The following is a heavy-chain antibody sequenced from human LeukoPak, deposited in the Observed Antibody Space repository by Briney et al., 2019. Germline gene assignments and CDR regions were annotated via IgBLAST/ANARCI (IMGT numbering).Heavy chain of an antibody. Sequence: AGGSLRLSCAASGFTFSSYGMSWVRQAPGKGLEWVSAISGSGGSTYYADSVKGRFTISRDNSKNTLYLQMNSLRAEDTAVYYCAKDRRGQYYRLQGPWGQGTLVTVSS. V-gene: IGHV3-23*01. CDR2: ISGSGGST. CDR3: AKDRRGQYYRLQGP. D-gene: IGHD4-11*01. J-gene: IGHJ5*02. CDR1: GFTFSSYG.